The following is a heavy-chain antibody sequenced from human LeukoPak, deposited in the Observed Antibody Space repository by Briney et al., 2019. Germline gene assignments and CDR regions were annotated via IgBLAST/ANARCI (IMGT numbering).Heavy chain of an antibody. J-gene: IGHJ6*03. CDR1: GGSISSSNW. CDR3: ARAAAAGSYYYYYYMDV. D-gene: IGHD6-13*01. Sequence: SETLSLTCAVSGGSISSSNWWSWIRQPPGKGLEWIGEIYHSGSTNYNPSLKSRVTISVDKSKTQFSLKLSSVTAADTAVYYCARAAAAGSYYYYYYMDVWGKGTTVTVSS. V-gene: IGHV4-4*02. CDR2: IYHSGST.